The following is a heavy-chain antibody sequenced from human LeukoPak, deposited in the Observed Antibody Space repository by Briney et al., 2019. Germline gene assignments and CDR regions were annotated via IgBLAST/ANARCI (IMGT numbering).Heavy chain of an antibody. Sequence: SVRVSCKASGYTFTDENIIWVRQAPGQGLEWMGGIIPIFGTANYAQKFQGRVTITADESTSTAYMELSSLRSEDTAVYYCARGTRNCGGDCYPLDYWGQGTLVTVSS. D-gene: IGHD2-21*02. V-gene: IGHV1-69*13. J-gene: IGHJ4*02. CDR1: GYTFTDEN. CDR3: ARGTRNCGGDCYPLDY. CDR2: IIPIFGTA.